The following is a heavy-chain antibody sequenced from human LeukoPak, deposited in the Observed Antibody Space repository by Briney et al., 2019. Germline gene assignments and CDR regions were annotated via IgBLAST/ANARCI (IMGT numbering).Heavy chain of an antibody. CDR2: MNPNSGNT. J-gene: IGHJ5*02. CDR1: GYTFTSYD. Sequence: ASVKVSCKASGYTFTSYDINWVRQATGQGLEWMGWMNPNSGNTGYAQKFQGRVTITRNISISTAYMELSSLRSEDTAVYYCARGLSCSSTSCSYNWFDPWGQGTLVTVSS. D-gene: IGHD2-2*01. CDR3: ARGLSCSSTSCSYNWFDP. V-gene: IGHV1-8*03.